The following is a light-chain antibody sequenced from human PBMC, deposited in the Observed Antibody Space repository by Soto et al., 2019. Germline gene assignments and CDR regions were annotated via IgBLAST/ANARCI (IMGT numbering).Light chain of an antibody. J-gene: IGKJ4*01. CDR1: QGISSY. Sequence: IRMTQSPSSLSASTGDRVTITCRASQGISSYLAWYQQKPGKAPKLLIYAASTLQSGVPSRFSGSGSGTDFTLTISCLQSEDFATYYCQQYYSYLPLTFGGGTKVDIK. V-gene: IGKV1-8*01. CDR3: QQYYSYLPLT. CDR2: AAS.